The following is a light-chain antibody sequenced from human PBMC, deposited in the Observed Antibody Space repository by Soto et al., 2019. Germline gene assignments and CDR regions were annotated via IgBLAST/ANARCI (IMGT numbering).Light chain of an antibody. J-gene: IGKJ1*01. CDR2: GAS. Sequence: AIQMTQSPSSLSASVGDRVTITCRASQAIRNDLGWYQQKPGTAPNLLIYGASTLQSGVPSRFSGSGYGTHFTLTISSLQPEDFATYYCLQDNNWPWTFGQGTKVEI. V-gene: IGKV1-6*01. CDR1: QAIRND. CDR3: LQDNNWPWT.